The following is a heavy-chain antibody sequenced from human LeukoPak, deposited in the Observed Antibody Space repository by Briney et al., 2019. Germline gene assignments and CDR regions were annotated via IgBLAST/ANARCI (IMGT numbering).Heavy chain of an antibody. Sequence: GGSLRLSCAASGFTFRSYAMNWVRQAPGKGLEWVSVISGSGSSTYYADSVKGRFTISRDNSKNTLYLQMNSLRAEDTAVYYCAKSFGPVIAAAGTGADWGQGTLVTVSS. V-gene: IGHV3-23*01. D-gene: IGHD6-13*01. CDR2: ISGSGSST. CDR3: AKSFGPVIAAAGTGAD. J-gene: IGHJ4*02. CDR1: GFTFRSYA.